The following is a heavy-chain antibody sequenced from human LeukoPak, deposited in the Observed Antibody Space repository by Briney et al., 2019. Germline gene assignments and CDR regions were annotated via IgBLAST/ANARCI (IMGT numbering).Heavy chain of an antibody. J-gene: IGHJ4*02. CDR3: ARLGYSSSLPDY. CDR1: GFTFSSYA. Sequence: GGSLRLSCAASGFTFSSYAMNWVRQAPGKGLEWVPSISTSSSYIYYADSVKGRFTISRDNARNSLYLQMNSLRAEDTAVYHCARLGYSSSLPDYWGRGTLVTVSS. CDR2: ISTSSSYI. V-gene: IGHV3-21*01. D-gene: IGHD6-6*01.